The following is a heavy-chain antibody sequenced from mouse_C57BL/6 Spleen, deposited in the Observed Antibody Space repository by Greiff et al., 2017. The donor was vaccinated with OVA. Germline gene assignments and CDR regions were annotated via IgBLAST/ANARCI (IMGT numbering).Heavy chain of an antibody. CDR1: GYAFSSYW. D-gene: IGHD1-1*01. CDR3: ARDYGSSPRFAS. V-gene: IGHV1-80*01. Sequence: QVQLQQSGAELVKPGASVKISCKASGYAFSSYWMNWVKQRPGQGLEWIGQIYPGDGDTNYNGKFKGKATLTADKSSSTAYMQLSSLTSEDSAVYFCARDYGSSPRFASWGQGTLVTVSA. CDR2: IYPGDGDT. J-gene: IGHJ3*01.